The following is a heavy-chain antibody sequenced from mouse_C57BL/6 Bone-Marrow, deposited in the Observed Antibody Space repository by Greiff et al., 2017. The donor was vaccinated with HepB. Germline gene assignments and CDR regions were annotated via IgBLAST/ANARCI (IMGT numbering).Heavy chain of an antibody. J-gene: IGHJ2*01. CDR2: INPNNGGT. CDR1: GYTFTDYY. CDR3: ARGGGTTVVASNFDY. V-gene: IGHV1-26*01. Sequence: EVQLQQSGPELVKPGASVKISCKASGYTFTDYYMNWVKQSHGKSLEWIGDINPNNGGTSYNQKFKGKATLTVDKSSSTAYMELRSLTSEDSAVYYCARGGGTTVVASNFDYWGQGTTLTVSS. D-gene: IGHD1-1*01.